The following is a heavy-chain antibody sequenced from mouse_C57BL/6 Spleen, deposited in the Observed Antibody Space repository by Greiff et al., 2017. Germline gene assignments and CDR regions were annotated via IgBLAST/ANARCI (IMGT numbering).Heavy chain of an antibody. V-gene: IGHV1-74*01. J-gene: IGHJ2*01. CDR2: IHPSDSDT. CDR3: AIESHLRLNFDY. D-gene: IGHD3-2*02. CDR1: GCTFTSYW. Sequence: VQLQQPGAELVKPGASVKVSCKASGCTFTSYWMHWVKQRPGQGLEWIGRIHPSDSDTKYNQKFKGKATLTVDKSSSTAYMKLSSLTSEDSAVYYFAIESHLRLNFDYWGHGTTRTVSS.